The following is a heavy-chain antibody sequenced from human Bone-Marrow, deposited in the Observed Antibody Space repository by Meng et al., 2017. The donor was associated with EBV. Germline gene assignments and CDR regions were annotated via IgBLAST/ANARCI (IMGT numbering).Heavy chain of an antibody. CDR2: INHSGST. V-gene: IGHV4-34*01. J-gene: IGHJ4*02. Sequence: QVQLQQWGAELLKPSETLSLTCAVYGGSFSGYYWSWIRQPPGKGLEWIGEINHSGSTNYNPSLKSRVTISVDTSKNQFSLKLSSVTAADTAVYYCARRSPTGTFDYWGQGTLVTVSS. D-gene: IGHD1/OR15-1a*01. CDR3: ARRSPTGTFDY. CDR1: GGSFSGYY.